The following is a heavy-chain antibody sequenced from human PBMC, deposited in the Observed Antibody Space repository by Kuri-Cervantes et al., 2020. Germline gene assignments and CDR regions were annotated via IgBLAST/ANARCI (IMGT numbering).Heavy chain of an antibody. V-gene: IGHV3-13*01. CDR1: GFTFSSYD. D-gene: IGHD6-19*01. J-gene: IGHJ4*02. CDR3: AREIEDVSSFGWSLDS. Sequence: GGSLRLSCAASGFTFSSYDMHWVRQATGKGLEWVSAIGTAGDTYYPGSVKGRFTISRENAKNSLYLQMNSLRAEDTAVYYCAREIEDVSSFGWSLDSWGQGILVTVSS. CDR2: IGTAGDT.